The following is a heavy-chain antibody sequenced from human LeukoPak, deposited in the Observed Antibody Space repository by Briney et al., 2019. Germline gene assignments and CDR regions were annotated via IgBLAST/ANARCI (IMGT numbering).Heavy chain of an antibody. J-gene: IGHJ4*02. CDR2: VHHSGTT. V-gene: IGHV4-31*03. D-gene: IGHD2-2*01. CDR1: DDSINNAFYN. Sequence: PSETLSLTCTVSDDSINNAFYNWHWIRQHPGKGLDWIGYVHHSGTTSYNPSLTSRVSISIDTSKALFSLRLNSVTAADTAVYYCARQPSVVPTAAVDYWGQGILVTVSS. CDR3: ARQPSVVPTAAVDY.